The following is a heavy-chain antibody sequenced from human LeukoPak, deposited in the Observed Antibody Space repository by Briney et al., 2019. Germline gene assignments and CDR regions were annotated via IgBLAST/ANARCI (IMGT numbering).Heavy chain of an antibody. Sequence: PEASVTVSCKLSGNTLTEFSMHWVRQAPGKGLEWMGGFDPEDGKTIYAQKFQGRVTMTEDTSTDTAYMELSSLRSEDTAVYYCATAGDAIDSVMIWDFWGQGTLVTVSS. CDR2: FDPEDGKT. V-gene: IGHV1-24*01. D-gene: IGHD3/OR15-3a*01. CDR1: GNTLTEFS. J-gene: IGHJ4*02. CDR3: ATAGDAIDSVMIWDF.